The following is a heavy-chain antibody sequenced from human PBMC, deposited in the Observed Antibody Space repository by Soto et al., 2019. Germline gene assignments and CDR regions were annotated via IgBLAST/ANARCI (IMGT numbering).Heavy chain of an antibody. V-gene: IGHV1-24*01. CDR1: RYTLTELS. CDR3: ATHYDSSGYYHIFEY. J-gene: IGHJ4*02. CDR2: FDPEDGET. D-gene: IGHD3-22*01. Sequence: ASVKVSCKVSRYTLTELSMHWVRQARGKGLEWMGGFDPEDGETIYAQKFQGRVTMTEDTSTDPAYMELSSLRSEDTAVYYCATHYDSSGYYHIFEYWGQGPLVSVSS.